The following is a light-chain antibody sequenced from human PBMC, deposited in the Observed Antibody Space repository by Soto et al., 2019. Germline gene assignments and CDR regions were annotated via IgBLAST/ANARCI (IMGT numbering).Light chain of an antibody. V-gene: IGLV2-14*01. CDR3: SSLTSGSTRV. CDR1: SSDVGGYDY. CDR2: EVT. Sequence: QSVLTQPASVSGSPGQSITISCTGTSSDVGGYDYVSWYQQHPDKAPKLIIYEVTDRPSGVSSRFSGSKSGNTASLTISGLQAEDEAEYYCSSLTSGSTRVFGTGTKVTVL. J-gene: IGLJ1*01.